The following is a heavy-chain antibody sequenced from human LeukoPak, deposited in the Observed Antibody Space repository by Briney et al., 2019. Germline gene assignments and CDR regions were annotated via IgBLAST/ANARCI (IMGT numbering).Heavy chain of an antibody. Sequence: GGSLRLSCAASGFTFSSYSMNWVRQAPGKGLEWVSSISSSSSYIYYADSVKGRFTISRDNAKNSLYLQMNSLRAEDTAVYYCAREAIDIVVVVAAHDAFDIWGHGTIVTVSS. CDR2: ISSSSSYI. CDR3: AREAIDIVVVVAAHDAFDI. J-gene: IGHJ3*02. D-gene: IGHD2-15*01. CDR1: GFTFSSYS. V-gene: IGHV3-21*01.